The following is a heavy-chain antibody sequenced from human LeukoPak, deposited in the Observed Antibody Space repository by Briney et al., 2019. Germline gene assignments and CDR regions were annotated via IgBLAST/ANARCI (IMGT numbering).Heavy chain of an antibody. J-gene: IGHJ3*02. CDR2: TYYRSKWST. CDR1: GDSVSSNSAA. Sequence: SQILSLTCAISGDSVSSNSAAWNWIRQSPSRGLEWLGRTYYRSKWSTEYAVSVKSRITINPDTSKNQFSLQLSPVTPEDTAVYYCARGPAGTGAFDIWGQGTMVTVSS. V-gene: IGHV6-1*01. CDR3: ARGPAGTGAFDI. D-gene: IGHD6-13*01.